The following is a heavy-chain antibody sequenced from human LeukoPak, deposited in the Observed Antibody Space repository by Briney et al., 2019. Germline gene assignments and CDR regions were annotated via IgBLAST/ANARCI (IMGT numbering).Heavy chain of an antibody. V-gene: IGHV4-4*07. D-gene: IGHD6-13*01. J-gene: IGHJ4*02. CDR1: GGSISGYY. Sequence: PSETLSLTCTVSGGSISGYYRSWIRQPAGKGLEWIGRIFSSGSSNYNASLKRGVTITEDKNKKKISLKLSSVTAADTAVYYCAREASSCWYIDYCGQGTLVTVSS. CDR3: AREASSCWYIDY. CDR2: IFSSGSS.